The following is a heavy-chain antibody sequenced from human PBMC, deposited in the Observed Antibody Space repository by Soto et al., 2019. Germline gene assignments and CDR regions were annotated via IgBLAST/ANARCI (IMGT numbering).Heavy chain of an antibody. J-gene: IGHJ3*02. CDR3: ARGTTVTTLGKRAFDI. D-gene: IGHD4-4*01. CDR2: ISSSGSTI. V-gene: IGHV3-11*01. Sequence: GGSLRLSCAASGFTFSDYYMSWIRQAPGKGLEWVSYISSSGSTIYYADSVKGRFTISRDNAKNSLYLQMNSLRVEDTAVYYCARGTTVTTLGKRAFDIWGQGTMVTVSS. CDR1: GFTFSDYY.